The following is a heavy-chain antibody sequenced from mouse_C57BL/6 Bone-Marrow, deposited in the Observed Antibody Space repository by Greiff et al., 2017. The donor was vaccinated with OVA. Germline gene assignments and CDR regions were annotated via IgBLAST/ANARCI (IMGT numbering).Heavy chain of an antibody. CDR3: AREELIYYGILYAMDY. CDR1: GYTFTDYN. Sequence: EVQLQQSGPELVKPGASVKMSCKASGYTFTDYNMHWVKQSHGKSLEWIGYINPNNGGTSYNQKFKGKATLTVNKSSSTAYMELRSLTSEDSAVYYCAREELIYYGILYAMDYWGQGTSVTVSS. CDR2: INPNNGGT. V-gene: IGHV1-22*01. D-gene: IGHD2-1*01. J-gene: IGHJ4*01.